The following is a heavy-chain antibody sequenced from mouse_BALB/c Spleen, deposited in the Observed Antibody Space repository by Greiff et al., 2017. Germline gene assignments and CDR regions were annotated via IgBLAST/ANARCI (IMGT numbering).Heavy chain of an antibody. J-gene: IGHJ4*01. D-gene: IGHD1-1*02. CDR2: INSDGGST. V-gene: IGHV5-2*01. Sequence: EVKVVESGGGLVQPGESLKLSCESNEYEFPSHDMSWVRKTPVKRLELVAAINSDGGSTYYPDTMERRFIISRDNTKKTLYLQMSSLRSEDTALYYCARRGLWSAMDYWGQGTSVTVSS. CDR3: ARRGLWSAMDY. CDR1: EYEFPSHD.